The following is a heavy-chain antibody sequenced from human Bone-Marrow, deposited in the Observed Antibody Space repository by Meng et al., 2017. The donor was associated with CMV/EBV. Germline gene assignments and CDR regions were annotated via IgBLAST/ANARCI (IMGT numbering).Heavy chain of an antibody. V-gene: IGHV3-23*01. CDR3: AKGSAPARPYYFDY. CDR2: ITNSGDDT. CDR1: GFTFNNYA. D-gene: IGHD6-6*01. Sequence: GASLKISCAASGFTFNNYAMGWVRQAPGKGLEWFSAITNSGDDTYYADSVRGRFTISRDNSKNTLFLQMDSLGAGDTAVYYCAKGSAPARPYYFDYWGPGTLVTVSS. J-gene: IGHJ4*02.